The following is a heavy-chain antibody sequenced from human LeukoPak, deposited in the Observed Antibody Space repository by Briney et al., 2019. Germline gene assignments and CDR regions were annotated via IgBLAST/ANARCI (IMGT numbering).Heavy chain of an antibody. CDR1: GFTFVNMP. Sequence: GGSLGFSLKASGFTFVNMPWNGVGQPPGRGLEWVSSITSVSSYKYYADSVKGRFTISRDNAKNSLFLQMNSLRAEDTAIYYCARDPTADDYWGQGTLVTVSS. V-gene: IGHV3-21*01. CDR3: ARDPTADDY. J-gene: IGHJ4*02. CDR2: ITSVSSYK. D-gene: IGHD2-2*01.